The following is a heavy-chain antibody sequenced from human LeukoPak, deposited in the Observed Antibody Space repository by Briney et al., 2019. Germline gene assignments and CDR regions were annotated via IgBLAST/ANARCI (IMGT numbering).Heavy chain of an antibody. Sequence: ASVKVSCKVSGYTLTELSMHWVRQAPGKGLEWMGGFDPEDGETIYAQKFQGRVTMTEDTSTDTAYMALSSLRSEDTAVYYCATDLVRSDSSGYYPVPYWGQGTLVTVSS. D-gene: IGHD3-22*01. CDR3: ATDLVRSDSSGYYPVPY. J-gene: IGHJ4*02. CDR2: FDPEDGET. V-gene: IGHV1-24*01. CDR1: GYTLTELS.